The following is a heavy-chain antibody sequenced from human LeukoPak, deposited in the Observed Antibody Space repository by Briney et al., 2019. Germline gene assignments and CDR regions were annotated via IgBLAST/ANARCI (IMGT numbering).Heavy chain of an antibody. CDR3: AKGGGFCDY. V-gene: IGHV3-7*01. J-gene: IGHJ4*02. CDR1: GFTFSSYG. D-gene: IGHD2-15*01. Sequence: GGSLRLSCAASGFTFSSYGMHWVRQAPGKGLEWVANIKQDGSEKYYVDSVKGRFTISRDNAKNSLYLQMNSLRVEDTAVYYCAKGGGFCDYWGQGTLVTVSS. CDR2: IKQDGSEK.